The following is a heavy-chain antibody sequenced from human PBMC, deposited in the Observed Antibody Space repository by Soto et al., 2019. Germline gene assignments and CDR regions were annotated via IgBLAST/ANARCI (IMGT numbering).Heavy chain of an antibody. J-gene: IGHJ5*02. Sequence: PGGSLRLSCAVSGFTFSGYSFNWVRQAPGRGLEWVSFIGSTGSVTYYADSVMGRFTISRDNAKNTLYLQMNSLRAEDTAVYYCAKAFMVVPAWTVWFDPWGQGTLVTVSS. CDR3: AKAFMVVPAWTVWFDP. V-gene: IGHV3-48*01. D-gene: IGHD2-2*01. CDR2: IGSTGSVT. CDR1: GFTFSGYS.